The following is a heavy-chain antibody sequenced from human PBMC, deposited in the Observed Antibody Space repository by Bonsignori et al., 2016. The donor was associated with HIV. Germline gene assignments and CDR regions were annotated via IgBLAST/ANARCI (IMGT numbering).Heavy chain of an antibody. Sequence: GGSLRLSCAASGLTVTTNFMSWGPPGSREGDWSGVSILHPGGSTFYADSVKGRFTVSRDNSKNTVYLQMNSLRVEDTAVYYCARGEVVTSDDALDIWGQGTKVTVSS. V-gene: IGHV3-53*01. J-gene: IGHJ3*02. D-gene: IGHD3-22*01. CDR1: GLTVTTNF. CDR2: LHPGGST. CDR3: ARGEVVTSDDALDI.